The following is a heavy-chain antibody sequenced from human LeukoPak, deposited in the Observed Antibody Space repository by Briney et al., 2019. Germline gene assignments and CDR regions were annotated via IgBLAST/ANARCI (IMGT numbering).Heavy chain of an antibody. V-gene: IGHV1-8*01. D-gene: IGHD1-26*01. CDR2: MNPNSGNT. J-gene: IGHJ1*01. CDR3: ASPPLSSAMYYAH. CDR1: GYTFTSYD. Sequence: ASVTVSCKASGYTFTSYDINWVRQATGQGLEWMGWMNPNSGNTGYAQKFQGRVTMTRNTSISTAYMELSSLRSEDTAVYYCASPPLSSAMYYAHWGQGTLVTVSS.